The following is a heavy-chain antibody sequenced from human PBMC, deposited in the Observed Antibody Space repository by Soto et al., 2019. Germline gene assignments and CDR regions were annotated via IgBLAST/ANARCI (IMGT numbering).Heavy chain of an antibody. J-gene: IGHJ3*02. D-gene: IGHD3-22*01. Sequence: GGSLRLSCAASGFTVSSNYMSWVRQAPGKGLEWVSVIYSGGSTYYADSVKGRFTIARDNSKNTLYLQMNSLRAEDTAVYYCARERGYYDSSGYALDIWGQGTMVTVSS. CDR1: GFTVSSNY. V-gene: IGHV3-53*01. CDR2: IYSGGST. CDR3: ARERGYYDSSGYALDI.